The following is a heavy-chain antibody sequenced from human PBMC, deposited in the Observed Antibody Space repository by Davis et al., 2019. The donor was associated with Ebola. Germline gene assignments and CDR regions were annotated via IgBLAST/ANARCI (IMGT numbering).Heavy chain of an antibody. D-gene: IGHD3-22*01. CDR1: GGSISSSSYY. CDR3: ARHRLYYYDSSGYYSVWYFDL. J-gene: IGHJ2*01. Sequence: MPSETLSLTCTVSGGSISSSSYYWGWIRQPPGKGLEWIGSIYYSGSTYYNPSLKSRVTISVDTSKNQFSLKLSSVTAADTAVYYCARHRLYYYDSSGYYSVWYFDLWGRGTLVTVSS. V-gene: IGHV4-39*01. CDR2: IYYSGST.